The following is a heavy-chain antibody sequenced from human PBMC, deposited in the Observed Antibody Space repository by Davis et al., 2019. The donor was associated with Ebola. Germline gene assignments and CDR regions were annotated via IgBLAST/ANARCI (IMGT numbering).Heavy chain of an antibody. CDR2: INPSGGST. D-gene: IGHD6-19*01. CDR3: ARAGGGWYNFDY. J-gene: IGHJ4*02. CDR1: GYTFTSYY. Sequence: AASVTVSCKASGYTFTSYYMHWVRQAPGQGLEWMGIINPSGGSTSYAQKFQGRVTMTREKSTSTVHMELSSLRSEDTAVYYCARAGGGWYNFDYWGQGTLVTVSS. V-gene: IGHV1-46*01.